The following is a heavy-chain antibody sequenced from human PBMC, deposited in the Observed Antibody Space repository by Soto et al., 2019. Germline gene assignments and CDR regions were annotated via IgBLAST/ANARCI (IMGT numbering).Heavy chain of an antibody. J-gene: IGHJ4*02. CDR1: GFTFSSYS. D-gene: IGHD3-3*01. V-gene: IGHV3-48*01. CDR2: ISSSSSTI. CDR3: ASWHYDFWSGSACN. Sequence: EVQLVESGGGLVQPGGSLRLSCAASGFTFSSYSMNWVRQAPGKGLEWVSYISSSSSTIYYADSVKGLFTISRHNAKNSLYLQMNSLRAEDTAVYYCASWHYDFWSGSACNWGQGTLVTVSS.